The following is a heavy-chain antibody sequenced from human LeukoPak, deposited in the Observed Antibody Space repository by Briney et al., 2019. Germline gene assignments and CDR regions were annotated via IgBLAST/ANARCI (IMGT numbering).Heavy chain of an antibody. J-gene: IGHJ6*02. CDR1: GYTFTTYP. CDR3: ARDASSSWYYPDYYYYGMDV. Sequence: ASVKVSCKASGYTFTTYPINWVRQAPGQGLEWMGWISAYNGNTNYAQKLQGRVTMTTDTSTSTAYMELRSLRSDDTAVYYCARDASSSWYYPDYYYYGMDVWGQGTTVTVSS. CDR2: ISAYNGNT. V-gene: IGHV1-18*01. D-gene: IGHD6-13*01.